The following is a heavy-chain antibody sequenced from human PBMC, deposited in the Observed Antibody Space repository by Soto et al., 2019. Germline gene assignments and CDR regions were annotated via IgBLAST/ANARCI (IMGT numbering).Heavy chain of an antibody. V-gene: IGHV4-59*01. Sequence: LSLTCTVSGGSISSYYWSWIRQPPGKGLEWIGYIYYSGSTNYNPSLKSRVTISVDTSKNQFSLKLSSVTAADTAVYYCARGAGVAVAGATAYFDYWGQGTLVTVSS. D-gene: IGHD6-19*01. CDR1: GGSISSYY. CDR2: IYYSGST. CDR3: ARGAGVAVAGATAYFDY. J-gene: IGHJ4*02.